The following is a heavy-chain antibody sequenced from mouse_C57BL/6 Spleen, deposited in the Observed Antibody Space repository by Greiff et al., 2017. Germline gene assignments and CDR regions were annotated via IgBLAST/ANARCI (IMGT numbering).Heavy chain of an antibody. CDR3: ARDGKGDY. CDR1: GYSFTGYY. CDR2: IYPGSGNT. Sequence: VQRVESGPELVKPGASVKISCKASGYSFTGYYIHWVKQRPGQGLEWIGWIYPGSGNTKYNEKFKGKATLTADTSSSTAYMQLSSLPSEDSAVYCCARDGKGDYWGQGTTLTVSS. J-gene: IGHJ2*01. D-gene: IGHD2-1*01. V-gene: IGHV1-66*01.